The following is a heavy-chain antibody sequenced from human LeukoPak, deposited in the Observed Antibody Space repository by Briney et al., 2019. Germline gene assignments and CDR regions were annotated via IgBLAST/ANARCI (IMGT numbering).Heavy chain of an antibody. CDR3: ARTTEDCSSTSCYQYWFDP. D-gene: IGHD2-2*01. CDR1: GGSISSYY. Sequence: PSETLSLTCTVSGGSISSYYWSWIRQPPGKVLEWIGYIYYSGSTNYNPSLKSRVTISVDTSKNQFSLQLNSVPAADTAVYYCARTTEDCSSTSCYQYWFDPWGQGTLVTVSS. V-gene: IGHV4-59*01. CDR2: IYYSGST. J-gene: IGHJ5*02.